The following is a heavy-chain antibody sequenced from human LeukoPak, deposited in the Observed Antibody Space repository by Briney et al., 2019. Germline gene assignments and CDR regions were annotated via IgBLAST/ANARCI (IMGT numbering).Heavy chain of an antibody. D-gene: IGHD6-19*01. J-gene: IGHJ4*02. CDR2: INHSGST. V-gene: IGHV4-34*01. CDR3: ARGRSGWYHNFDY. Sequence: SETLSLTCAVYGGSFSGYYWSWIRQPPGKGLEWIGKINHSGSTNYNPSLKSRVTISVDTSKNQFSLKLTSVTAADTAVYYCARGRSGWYHNFDYWGQGTLVTVSS. CDR1: GGSFSGYY.